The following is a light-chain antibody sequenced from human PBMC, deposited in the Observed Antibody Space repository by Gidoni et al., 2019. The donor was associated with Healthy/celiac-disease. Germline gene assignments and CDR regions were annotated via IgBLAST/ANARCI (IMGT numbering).Light chain of an antibody. V-gene: IGKV1-8*01. CDR3: QQYYSYPST. J-gene: IGKJ5*01. CDR2: AAS. Sequence: AIRMTQSPSSLSASTGDRVTITCRASQGISSYLAWYQQKPGKAPKLLIYAASTLQSGVPSRFSGSGSGTVFTLTISCLQSEDFATYYCQQYYSYPSTFGQGTRLEIK. CDR1: QGISSY.